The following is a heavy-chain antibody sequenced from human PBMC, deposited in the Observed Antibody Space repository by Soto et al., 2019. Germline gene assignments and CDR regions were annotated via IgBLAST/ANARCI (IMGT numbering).Heavy chain of an antibody. CDR2: FDTEDGEK. J-gene: IGHJ4*02. Sequence: KGLEWMGGFDTEDGEKIYEQKFQGRVTMTEQTSTDTAYMELTSLRSEDTAVYSCARLLGLRGCNLGFDYWGEGTLVTVSS. D-gene: IGHD2-15*01. V-gene: IGHV1-24*01. CDR3: ARLLGLRGCNLGFDY.